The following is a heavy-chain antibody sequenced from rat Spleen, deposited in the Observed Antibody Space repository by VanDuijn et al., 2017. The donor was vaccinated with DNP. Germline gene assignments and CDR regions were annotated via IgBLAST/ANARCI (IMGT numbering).Heavy chain of an antibody. Sequence: EVQLVESGGGLVQPGRSLKLSCAASGLTFSDYAMAWVRQAPKKGLEWVATISYDGRSAYYRDSVKGRFTISRDNEKNIVCLQMDSLRSEDTATYYCARRVPPTRGPFDYWGQGVMVTVSS. CDR2: ISYDGRSA. CDR3: ARRVPPTRGPFDY. CDR1: GLTFSDYA. V-gene: IGHV5-17*01. J-gene: IGHJ2*01. D-gene: IGHD1-4*01.